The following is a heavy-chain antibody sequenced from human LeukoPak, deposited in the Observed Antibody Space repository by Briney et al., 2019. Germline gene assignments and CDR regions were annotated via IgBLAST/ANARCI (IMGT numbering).Heavy chain of an antibody. CDR2: ISGNTGST. D-gene: IGHD2-2*01. V-gene: IGHV3-23*01. J-gene: IGHJ4*02. Sequence: PGGSLRLSCAASGFTLSSYAMSWVRQAPGKGLEWVSLISGNTGSTYYADSVKGRFTISRDNAKNSLYLQMNSLRAEDTALYYCAKDTLRIPSSTSCYGYWGQGTLVTVSS. CDR1: GFTLSSYA. CDR3: AKDTLRIPSSTSCYGY.